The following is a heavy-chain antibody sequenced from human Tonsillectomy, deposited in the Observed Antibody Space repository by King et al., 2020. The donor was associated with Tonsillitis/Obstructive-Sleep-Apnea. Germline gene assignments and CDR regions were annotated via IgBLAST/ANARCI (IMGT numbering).Heavy chain of an antibody. D-gene: IGHD6-13*01. CDR3: ARERDGKQQTAGLDV. CDR2: INPSDGFT. V-gene: IGHV1-46*01. J-gene: IGHJ6*02. Sequence: SGAEVKKPGASVKVSCETSGYTFTNYYIHWVRQAPGQGLEWMGIINPSDGFTNYAQKFQGRVTMTSDTSSSTLYMELSSLRSEDTGVYYCARERDGKQQTAGLDVWGQGTTVTVSS. CDR1: GYTFTNYY.